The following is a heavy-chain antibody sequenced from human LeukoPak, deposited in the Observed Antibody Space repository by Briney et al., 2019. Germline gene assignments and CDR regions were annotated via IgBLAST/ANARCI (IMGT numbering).Heavy chain of an antibody. D-gene: IGHD3-10*01. Sequence: PSETLSLTCTVSGGSISSYYWSWIRQPPGKGLEWIGYIYYSGSTNYNPSLKSRVTISVDTSKNQFSLKLSSVTAADAAVHYCARTMVRGVIDYWGQGTLVTVSS. CDR2: IYYSGST. J-gene: IGHJ4*02. CDR1: GGSISSYY. V-gene: IGHV4-59*01. CDR3: ARTMVRGVIDY.